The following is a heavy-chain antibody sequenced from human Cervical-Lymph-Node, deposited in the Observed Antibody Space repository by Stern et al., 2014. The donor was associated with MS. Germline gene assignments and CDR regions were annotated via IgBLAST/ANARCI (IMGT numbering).Heavy chain of an antibody. D-gene: IGHD2-21*01. Sequence: VQLVESGAEVKKPGSSVKVSCKASGGTFSNYTISWVRQAPGQGLEWMGEILSILGTTTSAQKFQGRVTITADESTSTAYMELSSLRSDDTAVYYCARYSGWGQGTLVTVSS. CDR1: GGTFSNYT. CDR3: ARYSG. J-gene: IGHJ4*02. CDR2: ILSILGTT. V-gene: IGHV1-69*01.